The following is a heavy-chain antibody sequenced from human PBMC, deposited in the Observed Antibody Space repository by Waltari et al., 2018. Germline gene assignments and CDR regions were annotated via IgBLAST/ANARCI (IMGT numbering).Heavy chain of an antibody. CDR1: GFTFSSFS. V-gene: IGHV3-64D*08. J-gene: IGHJ4*02. CDR3: VKDGPGAGWGDYDY. Sequence: EVQLVESGGGLVQPGGSLRLSCSASGFTFSSFSMHWVRQAPGKGLEYVSAVRKIGDRAYYADSVKSIFTISRDNAKNTLYLQMTSRKAEDTAVYYCVKDGPGAGWGDYDYWGQGTLVTVSS. D-gene: IGHD6-19*01. CDR2: VRKIGDRA.